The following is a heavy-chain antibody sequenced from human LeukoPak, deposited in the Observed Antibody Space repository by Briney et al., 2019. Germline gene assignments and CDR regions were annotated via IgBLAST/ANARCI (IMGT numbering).Heavy chain of an antibody. Sequence: GGSLRLSCAASGFTVSSNYMSWVRQPAGKGLEWVSVIYSGGTTFYADSVKGRFTISRDNSKNTPYLQMNSLRADDTAVYYCTKLKGWYGEGYFDYWGQGTLVTVSS. V-gene: IGHV3-53*01. CDR1: GFTVSSNY. CDR2: IYSGGTT. CDR3: TKLKGWYGEGYFDY. J-gene: IGHJ4*02. D-gene: IGHD3-10*01.